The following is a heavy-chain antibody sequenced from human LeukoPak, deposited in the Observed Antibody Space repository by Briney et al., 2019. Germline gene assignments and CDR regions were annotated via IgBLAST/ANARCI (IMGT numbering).Heavy chain of an antibody. D-gene: IGHD4-17*01. Sequence: SETLSLTCTVSGGSISSSSYYWGWIRQPPGKGLEWIVSIYYSGSTYYNPSLKSRVTISVDTSKNQFSLKLSSVTAADTAVYYCARYGDYADYYYYGMDVWGQGTTVTVSS. V-gene: IGHV4-39*01. CDR1: GGSISSSSYY. J-gene: IGHJ6*02. CDR3: ARYGDYADYYYYGMDV. CDR2: IYYSGST.